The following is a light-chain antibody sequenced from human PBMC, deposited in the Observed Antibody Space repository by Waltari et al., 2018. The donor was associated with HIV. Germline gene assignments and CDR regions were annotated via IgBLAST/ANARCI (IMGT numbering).Light chain of an antibody. CDR3: QQSYGFPFT. Sequence: DIQMTQSPVSLSASIGDTVTFTCRASQTISPYVNWYQQKPGKAPKLLIYAATRLQAGVSSRFGGTESGTDFTLTISNLQPEDFAAYYCQQSYGFPFTFGGGTKVDI. V-gene: IGKV1-39*01. J-gene: IGKJ4*01. CDR1: QTISPY. CDR2: AAT.